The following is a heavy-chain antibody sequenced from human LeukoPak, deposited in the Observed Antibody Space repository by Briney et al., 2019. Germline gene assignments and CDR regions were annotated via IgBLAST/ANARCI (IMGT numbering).Heavy chain of an antibody. Sequence: GESLKISCKGSGYSFTSYWIGWVRQMPGKGLEWMGIIYPGDSDTRYSPSFQGQVTISADKSISTAYLQWRCLKASDTAMYYCARPAYGSGSQPPDYWGQGTMVIVSS. CDR2: IYPGDSDT. V-gene: IGHV5-51*01. D-gene: IGHD3-10*01. J-gene: IGHJ4*02. CDR1: GYSFTSYW. CDR3: ARPAYGSGSQPPDY.